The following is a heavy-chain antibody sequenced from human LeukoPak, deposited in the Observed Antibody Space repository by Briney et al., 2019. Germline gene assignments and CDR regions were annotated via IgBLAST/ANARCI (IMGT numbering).Heavy chain of an antibody. CDR3: ARGPSENNGDVAN. V-gene: IGHV3-74*01. Sequence: GGSLRLSCAASGFIFSSYWMHWVRQAPGKGLFWVARLNNDGTDTYYADSVKGRFAISRDNAKNAVYLQMNSLTAEDTAVYYCARGPSENNGDVANWGQGTLVTVSS. J-gene: IGHJ4*02. CDR1: GFIFSSYW. CDR2: LNNDGTDT. D-gene: IGHD1-14*01.